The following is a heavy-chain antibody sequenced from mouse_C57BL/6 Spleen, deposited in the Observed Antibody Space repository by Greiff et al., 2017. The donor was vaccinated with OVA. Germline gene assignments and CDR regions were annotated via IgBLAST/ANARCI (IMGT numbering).Heavy chain of an antibody. V-gene: IGHV2-5*01. CDR1: GFSLTSYG. CDR2: IWSGGST. D-gene: IGHD1-1*01. Sequence: VQLQQSGPGLVQPSQSLSITCTVSGFSLTSYGVHWVRQSPGKGLEWLGVIWSGGSTDYNAAFMSRLRIPQDNSKSQVFFKMNSLQADDTAIYCRAKSYYGISSDWYFDVWGTGTTVTVSS. J-gene: IGHJ1*03. CDR3: AKSYYGISSDWYFDV.